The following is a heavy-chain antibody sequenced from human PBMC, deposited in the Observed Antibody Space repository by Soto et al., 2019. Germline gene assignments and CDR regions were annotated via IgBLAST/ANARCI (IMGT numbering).Heavy chain of an antibody. CDR3: AKAVEVAPTGYRGSDV. CDR1: KFTFSTYA. V-gene: IGHV3-23*01. D-gene: IGHD1-1*01. J-gene: IGHJ6*02. CDR2: ISANAAGT. Sequence: GGSLRLSCAASKFTFSTYAVYWVRQAPGRGLEWVSTISANAAGTYYADSVKGRFTISRDSSKSTVYLRMDSLRVEDTAVYYCAKAVEVAPTGYRGSDVWGHGTTVTVSS.